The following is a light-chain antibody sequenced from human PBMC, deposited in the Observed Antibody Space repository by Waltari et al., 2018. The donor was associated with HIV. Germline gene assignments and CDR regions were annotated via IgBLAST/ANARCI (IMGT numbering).Light chain of an antibody. CDR1: QSIDTW. Sequence: DIQMTQSPSTLSSSIGHRLTITCRASQSIDTWLAWYQQKPGKAPKLLIYKASSLEGGVPSRFSGTGAGTEFTFTISSLQPDDFATYYCQHYNSSSPWTFGQGTKVDMK. J-gene: IGKJ1*01. CDR3: QHYNSSSPWT. V-gene: IGKV1-5*03. CDR2: KAS.